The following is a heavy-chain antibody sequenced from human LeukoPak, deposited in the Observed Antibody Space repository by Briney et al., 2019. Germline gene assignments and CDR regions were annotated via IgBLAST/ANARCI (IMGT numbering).Heavy chain of an antibody. CDR2: INPNNGGT. V-gene: IGHV1-2*02. J-gene: IGHJ4*02. CDR3: ARGYSSPVPNFDY. Sequence: ASVKVSCKASGYTFTDYYMHWARQAPGQGLEWMGWINPNNGGTSYAQKFQGRVTMTRDTSITTSYMELPSLTSDDTAVYYCARGYSSPVPNFDYWGQGTLVTVSS. CDR1: GYTFTDYY. D-gene: IGHD6-13*01.